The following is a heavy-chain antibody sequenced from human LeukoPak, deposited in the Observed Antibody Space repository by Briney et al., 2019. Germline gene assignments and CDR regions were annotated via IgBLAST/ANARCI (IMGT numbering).Heavy chain of an antibody. D-gene: IGHD2-2*01. CDR2: IKQDGSQK. CDR3: AKSGRTSCSTSCYYFDY. J-gene: IGHJ4*02. V-gene: IGHV3-7*01. Sequence: GGSLRLSCVASGFTFTNYWMNWVRQAPGKGLEWVASIKQDGSQKSYVDSVKGRFTISRDNAKNSLSLQMDSLRAEDTAVYYCAKSGRTSCSTSCYYFDYWGQGTLVTVSS. CDR1: GFTFTNYW.